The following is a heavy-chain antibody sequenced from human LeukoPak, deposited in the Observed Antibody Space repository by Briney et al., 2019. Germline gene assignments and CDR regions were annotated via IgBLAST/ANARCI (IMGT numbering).Heavy chain of an antibody. CDR2: ISGSGGST. J-gene: IGHJ4*02. Sequence: PGGSLRLSCAASGFSFSDYNMNWVRQAPGKGLEWVSAISGSGGSTYYADSVKGRFTISRDNSKNTLYLQMNSLRAEDTAVYYCAKDRYDSSGYYYNPDYWGQGTLVTVSS. CDR3: AKDRYDSSGYYYNPDY. CDR1: GFSFSDYN. V-gene: IGHV3-23*01. D-gene: IGHD3-22*01.